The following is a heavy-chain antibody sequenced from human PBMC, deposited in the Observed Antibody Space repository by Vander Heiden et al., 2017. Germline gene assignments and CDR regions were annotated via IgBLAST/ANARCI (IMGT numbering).Heavy chain of an antibody. D-gene: IGHD7-27*01. J-gene: IGHJ4*02. CDR1: GFTFRTLT. V-gene: IGHV3-23*01. Sequence: VRLLESGRGVVQPGVSLRFSCAASGFTFRTLTLTWVGHAPGKGLQWVSSISGSGGTTYYADSVKGRFTISRDNTKNTLYVQMNSLRGEDTAMYYCAKEWAGDPLWWGQGTLVTVSS. CDR3: AKEWAGDPLW. CDR2: ISGSGGTT.